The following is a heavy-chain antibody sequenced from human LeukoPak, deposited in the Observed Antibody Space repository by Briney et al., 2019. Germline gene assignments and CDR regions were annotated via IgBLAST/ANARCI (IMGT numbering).Heavy chain of an antibody. CDR1: GFTFSNYA. J-gene: IGHJ4*02. V-gene: IGHV3-23*01. D-gene: IGHD3-9*01. Sequence: GGSLRLSCVASGFTFSNYAMSWVRQAPGKRLEWVSAVTGRGGSTYYADSVKGRFTISRDNSRNTLFLQMNSLRAEDTAIYYCAKWGDFDILTGYYVSDFWGQGALVTVSS. CDR2: VTGRGGST. CDR3: AKWGDFDILTGYYVSDF.